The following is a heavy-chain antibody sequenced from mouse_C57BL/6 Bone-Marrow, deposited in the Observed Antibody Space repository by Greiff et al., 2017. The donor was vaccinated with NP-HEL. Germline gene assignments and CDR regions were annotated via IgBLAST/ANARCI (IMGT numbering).Heavy chain of an antibody. Sequence: EVQLQQSGPELVKPGASVKISCKASGYTFTDYYMNWVKQSHGKSLEWIGDINPNNGGTSYNQKFKGKATLTVDKSSSTAYMELRSLTSEDSAVYYCARRGRWLLLNWYFDVWGTGTTVTVSS. J-gene: IGHJ1*03. CDR2: INPNNGGT. V-gene: IGHV1-26*01. CDR1: GYTFTDYY. D-gene: IGHD2-3*01. CDR3: ARRGRWLLLNWYFDV.